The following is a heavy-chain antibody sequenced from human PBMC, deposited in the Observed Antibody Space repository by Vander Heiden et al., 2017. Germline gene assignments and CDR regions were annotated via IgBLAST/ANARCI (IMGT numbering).Heavy chain of an antibody. CDR3: VRTSDRWGHLDY. CDR1: GFTFSTYA. Sequence: EVQLLESGGGLVQPGGSLRLSCAASGFTFSTYAMNWVRQAPGKGLEWVSGIGGSGATTYYADSVRGRFTISRDNSKDTLQLQMNALRGDDTAVFYCVRTSDRWGHLDYWGQGTLVTVSS. D-gene: IGHD7-27*01. V-gene: IGHV3-23*01. CDR2: IGGSGATT. J-gene: IGHJ4*02.